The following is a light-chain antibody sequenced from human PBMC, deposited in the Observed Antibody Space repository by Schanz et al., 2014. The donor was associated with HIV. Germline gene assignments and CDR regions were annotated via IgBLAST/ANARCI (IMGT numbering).Light chain of an antibody. V-gene: IGLV2-14*02. Sequence: QSALTQPASVSGSPGQSITISCTGTSSDVGSYNLVSWYQHHPGKAPKLIIYEGSKRPSGISNRFSGSNSDNAASLTISGLQAEDEADYYCSSYTSSSSYVFGTGTKLTVL. CDR3: SSYTSSSSYV. CDR2: EGS. CDR1: SSDVGSYNL. J-gene: IGLJ1*01.